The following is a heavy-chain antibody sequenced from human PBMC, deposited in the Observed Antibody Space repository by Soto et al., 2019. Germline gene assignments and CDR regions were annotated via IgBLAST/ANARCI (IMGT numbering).Heavy chain of an antibody. J-gene: IGHJ4*02. CDR1: GYSFTSYW. D-gene: IGHD6-13*01. Sequence: GDTLKISCEGSGYSFTSYWIGWVRQLPGKRLEWMGIIYPGDSDTRYSPSFQGQVTISADKSISTAYLQWSSLKASDTAMYYCAREGVYSSSTYFDYGGQGTLVTVSS. V-gene: IGHV5-51*01. CDR3: AREGVYSSSTYFDY. CDR2: IYPGDSDT.